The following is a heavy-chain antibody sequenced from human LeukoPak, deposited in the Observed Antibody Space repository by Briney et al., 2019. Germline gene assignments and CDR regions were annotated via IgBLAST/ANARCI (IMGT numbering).Heavy chain of an antibody. CDR2: IYHSGST. V-gene: IGHV4-38-2*01. J-gene: IGHJ4*02. CDR3: ARHGKFSSSWYGGY. D-gene: IGHD6-13*01. Sequence: PSETLSRTGAVSGYSISSGYYWGWIRQPPGKGLEWIGSIYHSGSTYYNPSLKSRVTISVDTSKNQFSLKLSSVTAADTAVYYCARHGKFSSSWYGGYWGQGTLVTVSS. CDR1: GYSISSGYY.